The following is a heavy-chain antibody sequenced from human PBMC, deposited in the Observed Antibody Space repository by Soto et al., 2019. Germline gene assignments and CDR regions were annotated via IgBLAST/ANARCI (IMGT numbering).Heavy chain of an antibody. CDR3: AKDQTDIVVVVAAGYYYGMDV. CDR2: ISGSGGST. J-gene: IGHJ6*02. D-gene: IGHD2-15*01. CDR1: GFTFSSYA. V-gene: IGHV3-23*01. Sequence: EVQLLESGGGLVQPGGSLRLSCAASGFTFSSYAMSWVRQAPGKGLEWVSAISGSGGSTYYADSVKGRFTISGDNSKNTLYLQMNSLRAEDTAVYYCAKDQTDIVVVVAAGYYYGMDVWGQGTTVTVSS.